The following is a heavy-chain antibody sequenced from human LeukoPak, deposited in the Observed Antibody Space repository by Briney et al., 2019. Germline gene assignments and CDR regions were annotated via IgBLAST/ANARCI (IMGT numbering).Heavy chain of an antibody. Sequence: ASVKVSCKASGYSFTSYYMHWVRLAPGQGLEWMGIINPSGDSTSYAQKFQGRVTMTRDTSTSTAYMELRSLRSDDTAVYYCARGQVNWFDPWGQGTLVTVSS. CDR2: INPSGDST. V-gene: IGHV1-46*01. CDR1: GYSFTSYY. CDR3: ARGQVNWFDP. J-gene: IGHJ5*02.